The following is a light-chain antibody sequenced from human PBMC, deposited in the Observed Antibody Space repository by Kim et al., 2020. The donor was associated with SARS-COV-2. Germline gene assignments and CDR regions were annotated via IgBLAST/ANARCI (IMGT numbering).Light chain of an antibody. CDR3: HQYGSSPLT. Sequence: ENVLTQSPGTLSLSPGERATLSCRASQSVRNNYLAWYQQKPGQAHRLLIHGVSSRATGIPDRFSGSGSGTDFTLTISRLEPEDFAVYYCHQYGSSPLTFGPGTKVDIK. CDR1: QSVRNNY. J-gene: IGKJ3*01. V-gene: IGKV3-20*01. CDR2: GVS.